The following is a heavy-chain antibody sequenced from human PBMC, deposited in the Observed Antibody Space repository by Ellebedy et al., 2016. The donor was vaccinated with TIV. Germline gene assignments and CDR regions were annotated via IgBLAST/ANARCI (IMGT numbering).Heavy chain of an antibody. V-gene: IGHV3-73*01. CDR3: VGNGIVGAAAGGGY. D-gene: IGHD6-13*01. Sequence: GESLKISCAASGFAFSDSAMHWVRQASGKGLEWVGRIRSKANSYATAYAASVKGRFTISRDDSKNTAYLQMNNLKTEDTAVYYCVGNGIVGAAAGGGYWGQGTLVTVSS. CDR2: IRSKANSYAT. J-gene: IGHJ4*02. CDR1: GFAFSDSA.